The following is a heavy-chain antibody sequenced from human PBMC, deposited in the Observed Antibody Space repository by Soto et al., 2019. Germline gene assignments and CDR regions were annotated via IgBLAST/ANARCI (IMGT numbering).Heavy chain of an antibody. CDR3: AKDRSSSLPYYGMDV. CDR1: GFTFSSYG. D-gene: IGHD6-6*01. Sequence: PGGSLRLSCAASGFTFSSYGMHWARQAPGKGLEWVAVISYDGSNKYYADSVKGRFTISRDNSKNTLYLQVNSLRAEDTAVYYCAKDRSSSLPYYGMDVWGQGTTVTVSS. CDR2: ISYDGSNK. V-gene: IGHV3-30*18. J-gene: IGHJ6*02.